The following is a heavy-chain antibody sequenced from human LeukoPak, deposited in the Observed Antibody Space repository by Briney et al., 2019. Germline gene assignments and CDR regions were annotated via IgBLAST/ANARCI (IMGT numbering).Heavy chain of an antibody. J-gene: IGHJ4*02. CDR3: ATAGHPGYDFWGGFAFYFDR. V-gene: IGHV3-48*01. D-gene: IGHD3-3*01. Sequence: GGSLRLSCAASELTFSRYSMNWVRQAPGKGLEWVSYLSSSGNSIYYADSVKGRFTISRDNAKNSLYLQMNTLRAEDTALYFCATAGHPGYDFWGGFAFYFDRWDQGALVTVSS. CDR1: ELTFSRYS. CDR2: LSSSGNSI.